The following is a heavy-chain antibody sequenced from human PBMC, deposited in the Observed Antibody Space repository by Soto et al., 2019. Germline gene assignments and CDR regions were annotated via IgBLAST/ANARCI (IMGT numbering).Heavy chain of an antibody. D-gene: IGHD6-19*01. Sequence: QVQLVQSGAEVKKPGASVKVSCKASGYTFTSYAMHWVRQAPGQRLEWMGWINAGNGNTKYSQKFQGRVTITRDTSANTAYMELSSLRSEDKAVYYCAGDSSGWLNYYYYYGMDVWGQGTTVTVSS. V-gene: IGHV1-3*01. CDR1: GYTFTSYA. CDR2: INAGNGNT. CDR3: AGDSSGWLNYYYYYGMDV. J-gene: IGHJ6*02.